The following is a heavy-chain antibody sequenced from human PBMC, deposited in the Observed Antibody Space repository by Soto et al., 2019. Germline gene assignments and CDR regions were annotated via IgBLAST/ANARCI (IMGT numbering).Heavy chain of an antibody. V-gene: IGHV6-1*01. CDR1: GDSVSSNSAA. CDR2: TYYRSKWYN. Sequence: QVQLQQSGPGLVKPSQTLSLTCAISGDSVSSNSAAWNWIRQSPSRGLEWLGRTYYRSKWYNDYAVSVKSRITINPDTSKNQFSLQLNSVTPEDTAVYYCARAWTNSSSWPYYYYYGMDVWGQGTTVTVSS. D-gene: IGHD6-13*01. CDR3: ARAWTNSSSWPYYYYYGMDV. J-gene: IGHJ6*02.